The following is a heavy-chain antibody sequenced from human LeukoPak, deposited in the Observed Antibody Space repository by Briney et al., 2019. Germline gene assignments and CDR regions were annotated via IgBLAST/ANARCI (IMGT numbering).Heavy chain of an antibody. D-gene: IGHD4-11*01. J-gene: IGHJ4*02. CDR1: GFTFSSYG. V-gene: IGHV3-30*18. Sequence: GGSLRLSCAASGFTFSSYGMHWVRQAPGKGPEWVAVISYDGSNKYYADSVKGRFTISRDNSKNTLYLQMNSLRAEDTAVYYCAKGTYDYSSDYWGQGTLVTVSS. CDR3: AKGTYDYSSDY. CDR2: ISYDGSNK.